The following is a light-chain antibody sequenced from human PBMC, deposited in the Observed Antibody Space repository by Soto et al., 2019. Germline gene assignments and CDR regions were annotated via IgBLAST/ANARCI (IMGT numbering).Light chain of an antibody. V-gene: IGKV1-39*01. J-gene: IGKJ1*01. CDR2: AAS. CDR3: QQSYSTTGT. CDR1: QSISSY. Sequence: DIQMTQSPSSLSASVGDRVTITCRASQSISSYLNWYQQKPGKAPKLLIYAASSLQSGVPSRFSGSGSGTDCTLTISSLQPEDCAPYYCQQSYSTTGTFGQGTKVEIK.